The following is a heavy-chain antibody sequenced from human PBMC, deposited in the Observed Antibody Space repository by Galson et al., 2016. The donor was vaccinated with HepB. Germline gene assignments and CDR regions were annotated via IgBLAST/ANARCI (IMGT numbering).Heavy chain of an antibody. Sequence: SETLSLTCTVSGGLISPDYWSWFRQPPGKGLEWTGYTTNRGSTNYNPSLKSRVTISVDTSKNQVSLKLSSVTAADTAVYYCARGRWFDPWGQGIRVTVS. V-gene: IGHV4-59*01. CDR1: GGLISPDY. CDR3: ARGRWFDP. J-gene: IGHJ5*02. CDR2: TTNRGST.